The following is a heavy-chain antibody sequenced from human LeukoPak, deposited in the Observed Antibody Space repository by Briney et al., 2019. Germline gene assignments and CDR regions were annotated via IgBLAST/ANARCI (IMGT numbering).Heavy chain of an antibody. Sequence: GGSLRLSCAVSGFTFDHYGMHWVRQAPGKGLEWVAVISHDGSTIYYADSVEGRFTVSRDNSDNTLFLQMNSLRAEDTAVYYCAKSDYGVQDGWFDPWGQGTLVTVSS. CDR1: GFTFDHYG. CDR2: ISHDGSTI. CDR3: AKSDYGVQDGWFDP. V-gene: IGHV3-30*18. J-gene: IGHJ5*02. D-gene: IGHD4-17*01.